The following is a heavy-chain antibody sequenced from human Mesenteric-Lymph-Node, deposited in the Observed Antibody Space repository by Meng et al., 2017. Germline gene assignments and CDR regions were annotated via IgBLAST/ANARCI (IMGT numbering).Heavy chain of an antibody. CDR2: INAYNGDT. CDR3: ARVEVGITSGDY. J-gene: IGHJ4*02. Sequence: QAQMVQSGGEVKKPGASVKVCCKASGYTFTNYGITWVRRAPGQGLEWMGWINAYNGDTNYAQTLQGRVTMTTDTSTSTAYMELRSLRSDDTAVYYCARVEVGITSGDYWGQGTLVTVSS. V-gene: IGHV1-18*01. D-gene: IGHD1-26*01. CDR1: GYTFTNYG.